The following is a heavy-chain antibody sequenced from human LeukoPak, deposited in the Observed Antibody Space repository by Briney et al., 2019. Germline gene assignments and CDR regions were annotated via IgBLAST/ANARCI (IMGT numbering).Heavy chain of an antibody. J-gene: IGHJ6*02. CDR3: ARDVTIFGVVTPYYYYGVDV. CDR2: INPNSGGT. Sequence: GASVKVSCKASGYTFTGYYMHWVRQAPGQGLEWMGRINPNSGGTNYAQKFQGRVTMTRDTSISTAYMELSRLRSDDTAVYYCARDVTIFGVVTPYYYYGVDVWGQGTTVTDSS. V-gene: IGHV1-2*06. CDR1: GYTFTGYY. D-gene: IGHD3-3*01.